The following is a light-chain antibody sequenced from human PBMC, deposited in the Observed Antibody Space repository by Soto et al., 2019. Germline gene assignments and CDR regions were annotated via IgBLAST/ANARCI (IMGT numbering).Light chain of an antibody. CDR1: QRLLDSNGYNY. CDR2: MRS. Sequence: DIVMTQSPLSLPVTPGEAASISCRSSQRLLDSNGYNYLDWYVQKPGQSPQLLIYMRSNRSSGVPDRFSGSGSGTDFTLKISRVEAEDVGVYYCMQSRETSYTFGQGTKLEIK. V-gene: IGKV2-28*01. CDR3: MQSRETSYT. J-gene: IGKJ2*01.